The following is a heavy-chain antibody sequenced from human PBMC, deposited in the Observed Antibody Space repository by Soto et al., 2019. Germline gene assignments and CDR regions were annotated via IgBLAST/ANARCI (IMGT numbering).Heavy chain of an antibody. CDR2: IYHSGST. CDR3: ARAQTGYQDYYYYHGMDV. V-gene: IGHV4-30-2*01. D-gene: IGHD3-9*01. Sequence: SETLSLTCAVSGGSISSGGYSWSWIRQPPGKGLEWIGYIYHSGSTYYNPSLKSRVTISVDTSKNQFSLKLSPVTAADTAVYYCARAQTGYQDYYYYHGMDVWGQGTTVTVSS. CDR1: GGSISSGGYS. J-gene: IGHJ6*02.